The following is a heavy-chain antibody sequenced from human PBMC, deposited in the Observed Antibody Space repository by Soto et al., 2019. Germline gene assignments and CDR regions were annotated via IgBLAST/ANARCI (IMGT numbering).Heavy chain of an antibody. D-gene: IGHD7-27*01. CDR2: ISGSGGST. V-gene: IGHV3-23*01. CDR1: GFTFSSYA. CDR3: ARETGDGVHNPYFDY. Sequence: GGSLRLSCAASGFTFSSYAMSWVRQAPGKGLEWVSAISGSGGSTYYADSVKGRFTISRDNSKNTLYLQMNSLRAEDTAVYYCARETGDGVHNPYFDYWGQGTLVTVSS. J-gene: IGHJ4*02.